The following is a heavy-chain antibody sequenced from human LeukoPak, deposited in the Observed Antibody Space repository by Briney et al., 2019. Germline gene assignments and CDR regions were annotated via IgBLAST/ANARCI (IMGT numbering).Heavy chain of an antibody. CDR2: INPNSGGT. D-gene: IGHD2-2*01. CDR3: ARDRVVVVPAATRSSHYYYYGMDV. J-gene: IGHJ6*02. CDR1: GYTFTVYY. V-gene: IGHV1-2*02. Sequence: ASVNVSCKSSGYTFTVYYMHWVRQAPGQGLEWMGWINPNSGGTNYAQDFQGRGTMTRDTSISTAYMELSRLRSDDTAVYYCARDRVVVVPAATRSSHYYYYGMDVWGQGTTVTVSS.